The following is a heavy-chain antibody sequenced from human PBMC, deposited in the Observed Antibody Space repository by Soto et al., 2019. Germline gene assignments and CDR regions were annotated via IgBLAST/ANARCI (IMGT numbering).Heavy chain of an antibody. D-gene: IGHD6-13*01. CDR3: ARAAAGTLDV. V-gene: IGHV5-10-1*01. CDR1: GYSFTSYW. CDR2: IDPSDSYT. Sequence: GESLKISCKGSGYSFTSYWISWVRQMPGKGLEWMGRIDPSDSYTNYSPSFQGHVTISADKSISTAFLQWSSLKASVTAMYYCARAAAGTLDVWGQGTTVTVSS. J-gene: IGHJ6*02.